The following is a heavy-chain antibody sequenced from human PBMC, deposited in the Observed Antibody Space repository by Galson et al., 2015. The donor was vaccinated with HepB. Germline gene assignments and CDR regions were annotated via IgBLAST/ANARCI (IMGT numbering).Heavy chain of an antibody. D-gene: IGHD6-19*01. Sequence: CAISGDSVSSTSATWNWIRQSPSRGLEWLGRTYYRSKWSTDYAVSVKSRITINPDTSKNQFSLQLNSVTPEDTAVYYCARAVSGTFDYWGQGTLVTVSS. CDR3: ARAVSGTFDY. J-gene: IGHJ4*02. V-gene: IGHV6-1*01. CDR2: TYYRSKWST. CDR1: GDSVSSTSAT.